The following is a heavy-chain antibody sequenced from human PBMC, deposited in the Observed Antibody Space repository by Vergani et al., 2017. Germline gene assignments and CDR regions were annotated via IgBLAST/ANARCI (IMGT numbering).Heavy chain of an antibody. J-gene: IGHJ4*02. D-gene: IGHD1-26*01. CDR2: ISGGGAST. V-gene: IGHV3-23*04. Sequence: VQLVESGGGVVQPGGSLRLSCGASGFTFSNYATSWVRQAPGKGLEWVSAISGGGASTYYADSVKGRFTIFRDDSKNTLYLQLNSLRAEDTAVYYCAKMKVAAYYLDSWGQGTLVTVSS. CDR1: GFTFSNYA. CDR3: AKMKVAAYYLDS.